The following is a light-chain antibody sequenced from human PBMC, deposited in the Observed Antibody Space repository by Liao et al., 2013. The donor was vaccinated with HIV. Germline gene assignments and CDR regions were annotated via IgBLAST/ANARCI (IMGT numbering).Light chain of an antibody. CDR2: YDQ. CDR1: NIRSRG. J-gene: IGLJ3*02. V-gene: IGLV3-25*03. Sequence: SYVLTQPPSVSVAPGQTAVMTCGGNNIRSRGVHWYQQRPGQAPVLVMYYDQNRPSGIPERFSGSSSGTTVTLTISGVQAEDEADYYCQSADSSGTCPVFGGGTKLTVL. CDR3: QSADSSGTCPV.